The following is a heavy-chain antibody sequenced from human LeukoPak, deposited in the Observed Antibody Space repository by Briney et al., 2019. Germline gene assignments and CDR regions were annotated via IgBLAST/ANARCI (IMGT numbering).Heavy chain of an antibody. V-gene: IGHV1-69*05. CDR1: GGTFSSYA. J-gene: IGHJ4*02. D-gene: IGHD3-22*01. Sequence: SVKVSCKASGGTFSSYAISWVRQAPGQGLEWMGRIIPIFGTANYAQKFQGRVTITTDESTSTAYMELSSLRSEDTAVYYCARDRPNYYGSDGHYYRRDGDYWGRGTLVSVSS. CDR3: ARDRPNYYGSDGHYYRRDGDY. CDR2: IIPIFGTA.